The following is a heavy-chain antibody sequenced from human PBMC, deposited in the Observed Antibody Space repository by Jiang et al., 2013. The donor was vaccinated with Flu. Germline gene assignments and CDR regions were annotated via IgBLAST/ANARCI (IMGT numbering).Heavy chain of an antibody. CDR2: IYDSGST. CDR1: GGSISSGGYY. Sequence: GPGLVKPSQTLSLTCTVSGGSISSGGYYWSWIRQHPGKGLEWIGYIYDSGSTYYNASLKSRVTISGDTSKNQFSLKLSSVTAADTAVYYCARAGSFGRDYFDHWGQGTLVTVS. CDR3: ARAGSFGRDYFDH. J-gene: IGHJ4*02. V-gene: IGHV4-31*03. D-gene: IGHD3-10*01.